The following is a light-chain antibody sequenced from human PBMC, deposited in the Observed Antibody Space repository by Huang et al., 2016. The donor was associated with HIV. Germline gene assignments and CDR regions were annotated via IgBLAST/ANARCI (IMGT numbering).Light chain of an antibody. J-gene: IGKJ5*01. CDR2: GAS. V-gene: IGKV3-15*01. CDR1: QSVTS. Sequence: EIVMTQSPATLSVSPGERATLSCRASQSVTSLAWYQQQPGETPRLLIYGASTRATGIAARFSGSGAGTDFTIITSSMQYEDFAGYYCHQYNNWPSITFGQGTRLEIK. CDR3: HQYNNWPSIT.